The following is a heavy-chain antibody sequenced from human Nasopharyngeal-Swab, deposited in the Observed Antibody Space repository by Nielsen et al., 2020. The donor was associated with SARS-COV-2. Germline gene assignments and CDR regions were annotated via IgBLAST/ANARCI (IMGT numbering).Heavy chain of an antibody. D-gene: IGHD2-21*01. CDR3: ARAVAGGGDDS. Sequence: SETLSLTCTVSGGSISSGDYYWSWIRQPAGKGLEWIGRFYSNGNTNYNPSPKSRVTISRDTSKNQFSLQLISVTAADTAVYYCARAVAGGGDDSWGQGTLVTVSS. CDR2: FYSNGNT. CDR1: GGSISSGDYY. J-gene: IGHJ4*02. V-gene: IGHV4-61*02.